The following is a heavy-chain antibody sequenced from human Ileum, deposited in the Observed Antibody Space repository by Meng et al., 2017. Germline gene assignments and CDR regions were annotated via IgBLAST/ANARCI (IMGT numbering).Heavy chain of an antibody. CDR3: ARHGGYYQDY. Sequence: VQLQESGPGLVTPSGTPSLTCAVSGGSITTNSYWSWVRQSPEKGLEWIGQIDHSGSPYYNPSLKSRVTMSVDKSKSQVSLQLTSVTAADTAVYYCARHGGYYQDYWGQGTLVTVSS. CDR1: GGSITTNSY. D-gene: IGHD4-23*01. CDR2: IDHSGSP. V-gene: IGHV4-4*02. J-gene: IGHJ4*02.